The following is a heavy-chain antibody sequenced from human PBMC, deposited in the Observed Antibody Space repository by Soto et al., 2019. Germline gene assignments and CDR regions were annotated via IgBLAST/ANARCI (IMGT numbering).Heavy chain of an antibody. CDR3: ARDLGGWFAP. Sequence: QVQLQESGPGLVKPSETLSLTCTVSGGSISSYYWSWIRQPPGKGLEWIGYIYHHGSPNYNPSLKSRVTISVDTSKLPFSLKLSSVTAADTAVYYCARDLGGWFAPWGQGTLVTVSS. D-gene: IGHD3-16*01. CDR1: GGSISSYY. CDR2: IYHHGSP. J-gene: IGHJ5*02. V-gene: IGHV4-59*01.